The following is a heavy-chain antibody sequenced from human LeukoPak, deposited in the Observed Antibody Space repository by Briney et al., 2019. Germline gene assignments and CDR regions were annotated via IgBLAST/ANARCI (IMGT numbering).Heavy chain of an antibody. Sequence: SETLSLTCTVSGGSISSSSYYWGWIRQPPGKGLEWIGSIYYSGSTYYNPSLKSRVTISVDTSKNQFSLKLSSVTAADTAVYYCAKDQVVVVPAAMSAFDIWGQGTMVTVSS. D-gene: IGHD2-2*01. CDR1: GGSISSSSYY. CDR3: AKDQVVVVPAAMSAFDI. V-gene: IGHV4-39*02. CDR2: IYYSGST. J-gene: IGHJ3*02.